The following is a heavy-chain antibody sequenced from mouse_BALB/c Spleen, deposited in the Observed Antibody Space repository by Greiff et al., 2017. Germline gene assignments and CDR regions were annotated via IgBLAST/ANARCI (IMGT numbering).Heavy chain of an antibody. Sequence: EVQVVESGGDLVKPGGSLKLSCAASGFTFSSYGMSWVRQTPDKRLEWVATISSGGSYTYYPDSVKGRFTISRDNAKNTLYLQMSSLKSEDTAMYYCASLTGNDAMDYWGQGTSVTVSS. V-gene: IGHV5-6*01. CDR3: ASLTGNDAMDY. CDR2: ISSGGSYT. D-gene: IGHD4-1*01. CDR1: GFTFSSYG. J-gene: IGHJ4*01.